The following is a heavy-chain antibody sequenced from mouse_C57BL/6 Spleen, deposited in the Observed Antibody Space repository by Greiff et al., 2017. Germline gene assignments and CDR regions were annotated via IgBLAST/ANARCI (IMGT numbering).Heavy chain of an antibody. Sequence: VQLQESGPELVKPGASVKISCKASGYAFSSSWMNWVKQRPGKGLEWIGRIYPGDGDTNYNGKFKGKATLTADKSSSTAYMQLSSLTSEDSAVYFCSSGFTTGRPMDYWGQGTSVTVSS. CDR2: IYPGDGDT. D-gene: IGHD1-1*01. J-gene: IGHJ4*01. V-gene: IGHV1-82*01. CDR3: SSGFTTGRPMDY. CDR1: GYAFSSSW.